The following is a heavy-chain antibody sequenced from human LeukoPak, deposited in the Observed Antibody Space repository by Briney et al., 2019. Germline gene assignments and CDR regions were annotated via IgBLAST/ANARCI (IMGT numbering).Heavy chain of an antibody. CDR1: GGTFNTYA. D-gene: IGHD3-10*01. CDR3: ARNWGVQYPPHYFFDY. J-gene: IGHJ4*02. Sequence: SVKVSCKVSGGTFNTYAINWVRRAPGQGLEWMGGIIPVFGSPDYAQKFQDRVTITTDKSTKTVYMELSSLQAEDTAFYYCARNWGVQYPPHYFFDYWGQGTLVTVSS. CDR2: IIPVFGSP. V-gene: IGHV1-69*05.